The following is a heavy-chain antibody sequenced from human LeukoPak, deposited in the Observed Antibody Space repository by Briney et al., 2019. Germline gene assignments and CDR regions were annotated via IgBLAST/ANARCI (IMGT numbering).Heavy chain of an antibody. CDR1: GFTVTSNH. V-gene: IGHV3-66*04. Sequence: PGGSLRLSCAASGFTVTSNHMSWVRQAPGKGLEWVSVIYSGGSTYFADSVKGRFTISRDNSKDTLYLQMNSLRAEDTAAYYCARQSGVAWGQGTLVTVSS. CDR2: IYSGGST. J-gene: IGHJ5*02. CDR3: ARQSGVA. D-gene: IGHD3-3*01.